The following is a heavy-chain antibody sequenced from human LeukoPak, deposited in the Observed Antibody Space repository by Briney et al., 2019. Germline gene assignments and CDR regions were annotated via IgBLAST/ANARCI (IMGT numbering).Heavy chain of an antibody. CDR1: GFTFSSYW. CDR2: ISASGTLT. J-gene: IGHJ6*04. Sequence: GGSLRLSCVASGFTFSSYWMTWVRQAPGKGLEGISYISASGTLTHYAASVEGRFTISRDNAKNSLYLQMNSLRGEDTAVYYCARDGTPIYSSGWVYMDVWGKGTTVTISS. CDR3: ARDGTPIYSSGWVYMDV. D-gene: IGHD6-25*01. V-gene: IGHV3-48*04.